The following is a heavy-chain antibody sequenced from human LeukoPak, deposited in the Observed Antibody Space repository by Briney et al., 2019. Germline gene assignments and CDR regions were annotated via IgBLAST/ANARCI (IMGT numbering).Heavy chain of an antibody. CDR2: INWNGGST. CDR3: ARGALYYDILTGYQSDY. Sequence: GGSLRLSCAASGFTFDDYGMSWVRQAPGKGLEWVSGINWNGGSTGYADSVKGRFTISRDNAKNSLYLLMNSLRAEDTALYYCARGALYYDILTGYQSDYWGQGTLVTVSS. J-gene: IGHJ4*02. D-gene: IGHD3-9*01. V-gene: IGHV3-20*04. CDR1: GFTFDDYG.